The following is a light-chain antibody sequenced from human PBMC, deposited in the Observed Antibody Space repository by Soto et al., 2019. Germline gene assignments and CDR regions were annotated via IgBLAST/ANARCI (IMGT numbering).Light chain of an antibody. J-gene: IGLJ1*01. CDR3: TSFAGTTFV. CDR2: EVI. V-gene: IGLV2-8*01. Sequence: TQPPPPSGAPGQSVTLSCPGNSSEVGAYNYVSWYQQHPDKAPKLMIYEVIKRPSGVPDRFSGSKSGNTASLTVSGLQAEDEADYYCTSFAGTTFVFGTGTKVTVL. CDR1: SSEVGAYNY.